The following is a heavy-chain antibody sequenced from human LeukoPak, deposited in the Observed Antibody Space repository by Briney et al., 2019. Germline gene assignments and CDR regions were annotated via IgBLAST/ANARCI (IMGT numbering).Heavy chain of an antibody. D-gene: IGHD4-23*01. V-gene: IGHV3-7*01. CDR2: IREDGSEI. CDR1: AFTFSNYW. J-gene: IGHJ4*02. CDR3: ARDRGYSTFDY. Sequence: GGSLRLSCAASAFTFSNYWMSWVRQAPGKGLEWVANIREDGSEINYVDSVKGRFTISRDNAKNSLYLQMNSLRVDDTAVYYCARDRGYSTFDYWGQGTLVTVSS.